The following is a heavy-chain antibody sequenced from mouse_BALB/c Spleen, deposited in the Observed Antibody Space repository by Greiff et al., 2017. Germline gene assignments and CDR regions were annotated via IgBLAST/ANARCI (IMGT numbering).Heavy chain of an antibody. J-gene: IGHJ2*01. D-gene: IGHD3-2*01. CDR1: GFTFNTYA. CDR3: VRQTARVYFDY. CDR2: IRSKSNNYAT. Sequence: EVKLVESGGGLVQPKGSLKLSCAASGFTFNTYAMNWVRQAPGKGLEWVARIRSKSNNYATYYADSVKDRFTISRDDSQSMLYLQMNNLKTEDTAMYYCVRQTARVYFDYWGQGTTLTVSS. V-gene: IGHV10-1*02.